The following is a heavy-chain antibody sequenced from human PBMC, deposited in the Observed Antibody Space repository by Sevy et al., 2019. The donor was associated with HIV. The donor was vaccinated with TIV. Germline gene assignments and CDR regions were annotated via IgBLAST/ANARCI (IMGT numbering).Heavy chain of an antibody. Sequence: SDTLSLICTVSGGYISSYYWSWIRQPPGKGLEWVGYIYNNGNTKYNPSLKSRVTISVDTSKNQFSLKLTSVTAADTAVYYCARVSYYYDSGGRPLYSFDYWGQGTLVTVSS. CDR1: GGYISSYY. J-gene: IGHJ4*02. D-gene: IGHD3-22*01. CDR3: ARVSYYYDSGGRPLYSFDY. V-gene: IGHV4-59*13. CDR2: IYNNGNT.